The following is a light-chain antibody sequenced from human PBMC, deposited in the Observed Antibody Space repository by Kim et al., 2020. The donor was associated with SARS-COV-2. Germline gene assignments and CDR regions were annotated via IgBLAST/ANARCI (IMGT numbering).Light chain of an antibody. V-gene: IGLV1-44*01. J-gene: IGLJ3*02. CDR2: GDD. CDR3: ATHDESQVV. Sequence: QLVLTQPPSASGTPGQRVTIFCSGSISNIGSNTVTWYQQLPGAAPKLLIYGDDLRPPRVPDRFSGSKSGTSASLAISGLQSEDEADYYCATHDESQVVFGGGTQLTVL. CDR1: ISNIGSNT.